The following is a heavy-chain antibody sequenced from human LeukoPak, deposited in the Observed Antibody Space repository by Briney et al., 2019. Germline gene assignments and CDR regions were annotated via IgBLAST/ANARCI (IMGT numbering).Heavy chain of an antibody. CDR1: DDSIKNYF. V-gene: IGHV4-59*01. Sequence: PSETLSLTCTVSDDSIKNYFWTWIRQSPGKGLEWIGYVFYSGSTSYNPSLRSRLTMSVDTSKSQFSLNLKSVTAADTAVYYCASLYYYDTSGYYGGTEFDYWGQGTLVTVSS. CDR2: VFYSGST. J-gene: IGHJ4*02. D-gene: IGHD3-22*01. CDR3: ASLYYYDTSGYYGGTEFDY.